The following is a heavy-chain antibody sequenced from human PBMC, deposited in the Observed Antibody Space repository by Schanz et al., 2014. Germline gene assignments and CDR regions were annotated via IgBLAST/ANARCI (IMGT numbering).Heavy chain of an antibody. J-gene: IGHJ4*02. V-gene: IGHV3-23*04. CDR2: ISGRDGST. Sequence: EVQLVESGGGLVQPGGSLRLSCTASGFTFSSYAMTWVRQAPGMGLEWVSAISGRDGSTYYADSVRGRFTISRDNSKNTLYLQMNSLRVEDTAVYHCVSSGSYSSYAFWGQGTLVTVSS. D-gene: IGHD3-10*01. CDR1: GFTFSSYA. CDR3: VSSGSYSSYAF.